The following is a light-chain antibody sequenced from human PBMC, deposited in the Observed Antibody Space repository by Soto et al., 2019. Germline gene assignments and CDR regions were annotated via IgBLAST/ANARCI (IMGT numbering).Light chain of an antibody. J-gene: IGLJ1*01. V-gene: IGLV2-11*01. CDR3: CSYAGSYTYV. Sequence: QSALTQPRSVSGSPGQSVTISCTGTSSYVGGYNYVSWYQQHPGKAPKLMIYAVSKRPSGVPDRFSGSKSGNKASLTISGLQAEDEADYYCCSYAGSYTYVFGTGTKLTVL. CDR1: SSYVGGYNY. CDR2: AVS.